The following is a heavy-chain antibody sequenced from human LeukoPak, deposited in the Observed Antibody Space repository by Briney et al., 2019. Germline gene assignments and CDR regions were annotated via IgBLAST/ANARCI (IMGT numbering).Heavy chain of an antibody. CDR3: AKGVAEDYVWGSYRHYYFDY. CDR2: ISGSGGST. Sequence: GGSLRLSCAASGFTFSSYAMSWVRQAPGKGLEWVSAISGSGGSTYYADSVKGRFTISRDNSKNTLYLQMNSLRAEDTAVYYCAKGVAEDYVWGSYRHYYFDYWGQGTLVTVSS. D-gene: IGHD3-16*02. CDR1: GFTFSSYA. V-gene: IGHV3-23*01. J-gene: IGHJ4*02.